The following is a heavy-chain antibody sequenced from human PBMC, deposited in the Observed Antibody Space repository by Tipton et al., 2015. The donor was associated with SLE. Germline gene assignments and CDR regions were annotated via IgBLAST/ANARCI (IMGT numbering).Heavy chain of an antibody. CDR2: ISAYNGNT. Sequence: QSGAEVKKPGASVKVSCKASGYSFTSYYMQWVRQAPGQGLEWMGWISAYNGNTNYAQNLQDRVTVTIDTSTSTAYLELRSLTSGDTAVYYCARMHLLGRGGFDCWGQGTLVTVSS. V-gene: IGHV1-18*04. D-gene: IGHD3-3*02. J-gene: IGHJ4*02. CDR3: ARMHLLGRGGFDC. CDR1: GYSFTSYY.